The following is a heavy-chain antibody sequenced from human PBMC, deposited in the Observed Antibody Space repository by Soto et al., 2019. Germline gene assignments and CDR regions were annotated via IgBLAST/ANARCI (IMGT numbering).Heavy chain of an antibody. V-gene: IGHV1-3*01. CDR3: ARGKGMEENYYYGMDV. J-gene: IGHJ6*02. CDR1: GYSFSTHS. Sequence: ASVKVSCKASGYSFSTHSMHWVRQAPGQGLEWMGWINGGNGNTKYSQKFRDRVTITRDASASTGYMELSSLRSEDTAVYYCARGKGMEENYYYGMDVWGQGTTVTVSS. CDR2: INGGNGNT. D-gene: IGHD1-1*01.